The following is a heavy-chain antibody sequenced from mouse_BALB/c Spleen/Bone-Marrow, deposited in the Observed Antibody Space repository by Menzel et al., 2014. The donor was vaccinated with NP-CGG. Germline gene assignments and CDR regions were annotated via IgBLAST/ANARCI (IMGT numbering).Heavy chain of an antibody. Sequence: EVKLQESGPELVKPGASVKISCKASGYSFTGYFMNWVIQSHGKSLEWIGRINPYNGDSFYNQKFKGKATLTVDKSSSTAHMELRRLASEDSAVYYCARVSTDWYFDVWGAGTTVTVSS. CDR1: GYSFTGYF. V-gene: IGHV1-20*02. D-gene: IGHD1-1*01. CDR3: ARVSTDWYFDV. CDR2: INPYNGDS. J-gene: IGHJ1*01.